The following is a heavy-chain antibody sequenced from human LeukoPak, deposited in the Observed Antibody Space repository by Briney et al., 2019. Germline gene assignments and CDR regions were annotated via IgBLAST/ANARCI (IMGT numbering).Heavy chain of an antibody. J-gene: IGHJ4*02. V-gene: IGHV3-23*01. Sequence: GEALRLSCAASGFTFSSSAMSWVRQAPGKGLEWASAISNNGGYTYYADSVQGRFTISRDNSKSTLCLQMNSLRAEDTAVYYCAKQLGYCSDGSCYFPYWGQGTLVTVSS. CDR2: ISNNGGYT. D-gene: IGHD2-15*01. CDR3: AKQLGYCSDGSCYFPY. CDR1: GFTFSSSA.